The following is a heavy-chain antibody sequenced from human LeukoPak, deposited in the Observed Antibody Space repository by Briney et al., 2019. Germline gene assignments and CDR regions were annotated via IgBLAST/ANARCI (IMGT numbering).Heavy chain of an antibody. V-gene: IGHV1-69*02. CDR3: ARSVGGGGGYY. J-gene: IGHJ4*02. CDR2: IIPILGIA. D-gene: IGHD2-15*01. CDR1: GGTFSSYT. Sequence: SVKVSCKASGGTFSSYTISWVRQAPGQGLEWMGRIIPILGIANYAQKFQGRVTITADKSTSTAYMELSSLRSEDSAVYYCARSVGGGGGYYWGQGTLVTVSS.